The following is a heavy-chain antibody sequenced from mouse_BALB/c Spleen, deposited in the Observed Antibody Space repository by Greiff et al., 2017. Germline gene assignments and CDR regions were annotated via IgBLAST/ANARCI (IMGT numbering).Heavy chain of an antibody. V-gene: IGHV5-17*02. CDR2: ISSGSSTI. CDR3: ASWYFDV. Sequence: DVKLVESGGGLVQPGGSRKLSCAASGFTFSSFGMHWVRQAPEKGLEWVAYISSGSSTIYYADTVKGRFTISRDNPKNTLFLQMTSLRSEDTAMYYCASWYFDVWGAGTTVTVSS. CDR1: GFTFSSFG. J-gene: IGHJ1*01.